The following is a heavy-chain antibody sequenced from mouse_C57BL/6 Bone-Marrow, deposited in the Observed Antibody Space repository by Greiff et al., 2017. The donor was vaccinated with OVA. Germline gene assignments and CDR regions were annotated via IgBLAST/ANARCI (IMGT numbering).Heavy chain of an antibody. V-gene: IGHV5-4*01. J-gene: IGHJ2*01. D-gene: IGHD1-1*01. CDR3: ARAITTVVPYYFDY. Sequence: EVQLVESGGGLVKPGGSLKLSCAASGFTFSSYAMSWVRQTPEKRLEWVATISDGGSYTYYPENVKGRFTISSNNAKNNLYLQMSHLKSEDTAMYYCARAITTVVPYYFDYWGQGTTLTVSS. CDR2: ISDGGSYT. CDR1: GFTFSSYA.